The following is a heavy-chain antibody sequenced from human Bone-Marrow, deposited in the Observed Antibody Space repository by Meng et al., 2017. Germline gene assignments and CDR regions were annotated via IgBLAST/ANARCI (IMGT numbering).Heavy chain of an antibody. D-gene: IGHD6-13*01. CDR1: GGSFSGYY. J-gene: IGHJ4*02. V-gene: IGHV3-15*01. CDR3: ATGAAAADH. Sequence: VPLQQWGAGLLKPSETLSLTCAVYGGSFSGYYMSWVRQAPGKGLEWVGRIKRNSDGGTIDYAAPVKGRFTISRDDSKNTLYLQMDSLITEDTAVYFCATGAAAADHWGQGTLVTVSS. CDR2: IKRNSDGGTI.